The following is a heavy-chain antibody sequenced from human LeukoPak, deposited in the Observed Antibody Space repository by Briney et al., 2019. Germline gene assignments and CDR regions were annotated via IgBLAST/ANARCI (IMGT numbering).Heavy chain of an antibody. CDR3: AKVKGGLAAAFDI. D-gene: IGHD6-19*01. CDR1: GFTFNTYA. J-gene: IGHJ3*02. Sequence: GGSLRLSCAASGFTFNTYAMSWVRQATGKGLEWVSGISGSGGSTYYADSVKGRFTISRDNSKNTLYLQMNSLRAEDTAVYNCAKVKGGLAAAFDIWGQGTMVTVSS. V-gene: IGHV3-23*01. CDR2: ISGSGGST.